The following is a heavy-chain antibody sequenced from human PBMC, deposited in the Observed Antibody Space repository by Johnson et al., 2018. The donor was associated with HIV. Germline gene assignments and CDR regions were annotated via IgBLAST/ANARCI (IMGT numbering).Heavy chain of an antibody. CDR3: ARDGEAYCGGDCFSDAFDL. D-gene: IGHD2-21*02. Sequence: QVQLVESGGGVAQPGRSLRLSCAASGFTFSRYAMHWVRQAPGKGLEWVAVISYDGSNKYYADSVKGRFTISRDNSKNTLYLQMDSLRAEDTALYYCARDGEAYCGGDCFSDAFDLWGQGTMVTVSS. J-gene: IGHJ3*01. CDR2: ISYDGSNK. V-gene: IGHV3-30-3*01. CDR1: GFTFSRYA.